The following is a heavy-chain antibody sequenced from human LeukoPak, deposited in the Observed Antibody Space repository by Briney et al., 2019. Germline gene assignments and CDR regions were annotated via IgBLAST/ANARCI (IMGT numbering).Heavy chain of an antibody. J-gene: IGHJ4*02. CDR3: ARAVGATRGGYFDY. D-gene: IGHD1-26*01. CDR1: GFTFSSYA. CDR2: ISGSGGST. Sequence: PGGSLRLSCAASGFTFSSYAMSWVRQAPGKGLEWVSAISGSGGSTYYADSVKGRFTISRDNSKNTLYLQMNSLRAEDTAVYYCARAVGATRGGYFDYWGQGTLVTVSS. V-gene: IGHV3-23*01.